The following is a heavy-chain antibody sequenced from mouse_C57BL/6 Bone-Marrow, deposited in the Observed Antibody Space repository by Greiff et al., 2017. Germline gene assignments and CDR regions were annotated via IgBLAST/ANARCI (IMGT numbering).Heavy chain of an antibody. V-gene: IGHV1-39*01. CDR2: INPNYGTT. CDR1: GYSFTDYN. D-gene: IGHD1-1*01. CDR3: AHYYSSRENAMDY. Sequence: QLQESGPELVKPGASVKISCKASGYSFTDYNMNWVKQSNGKSLEWIGVINPNYGTTSYNQKFKGKATLTVDKSSSTAYMQLNSLTSEDSAVYYCAHYYSSRENAMDYWGQGTSVTVSS. J-gene: IGHJ4*01.